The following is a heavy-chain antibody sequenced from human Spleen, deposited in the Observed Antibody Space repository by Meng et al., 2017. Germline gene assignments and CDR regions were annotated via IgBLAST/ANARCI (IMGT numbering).Heavy chain of an antibody. J-gene: IGHJ4*02. Sequence: SLKISCAASGFTFDDYAMHWVRQAPGKGLEWVSGISWNSGSIGYADSVKGRFTISRDNAKNSLYLQMNSLRAEDTAVYYCAKDYYGSGSYYNGGYWGQGTLVTVSS. V-gene: IGHV3-9*01. D-gene: IGHD3-10*01. CDR2: ISWNSGSI. CDR1: GFTFDDYA. CDR3: AKDYYGSGSYYNGGY.